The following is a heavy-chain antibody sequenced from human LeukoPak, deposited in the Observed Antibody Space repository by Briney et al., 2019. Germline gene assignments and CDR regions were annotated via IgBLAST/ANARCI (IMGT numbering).Heavy chain of an antibody. D-gene: IGHD3-22*01. CDR1: GGSFSGYY. Sequence: PSETLSLTCAVYGGSFSGYYWSWIRQPPGKGLEWTGEINHSGSTNYNLSLKSRVTISVDTSKNQFSLKLSSVTAADTAVYYCASVSYDSSGYYTGFDYWGQGTLVTVSS. J-gene: IGHJ4*02. CDR2: INHSGST. V-gene: IGHV4-34*01. CDR3: ASVSYDSSGYYTGFDY.